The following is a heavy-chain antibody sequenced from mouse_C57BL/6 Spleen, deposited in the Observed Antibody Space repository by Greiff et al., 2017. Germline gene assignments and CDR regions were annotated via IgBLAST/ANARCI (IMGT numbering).Heavy chain of an antibody. V-gene: IGHV14-1*01. CDR1: GFNIKDYY. CDR2: IDPEDGDT. J-gene: IGHJ3*01. Sequence: VQLQQSGAELVRPGASVKLSCTASGFNIKDYYMHWVKQRPEQGLEWIGRIDPEDGDTEYAPKFPGKATMTADTSSNTAYLQLSSLTSEDTAVYYCTTPLVGTWFAYWGQGTLVTVSA. CDR3: TTPLVGTWFAY. D-gene: IGHD1-1*01.